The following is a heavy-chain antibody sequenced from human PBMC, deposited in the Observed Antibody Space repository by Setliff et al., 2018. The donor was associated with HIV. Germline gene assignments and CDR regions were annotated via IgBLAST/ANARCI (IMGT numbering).Heavy chain of an antibody. CDR3: VRHGYYYSLRDI. CDR1: GGCISGYC. Sequence: PSETLSXXXTVSGGCISGYCWSWIRQSPGKGLEWIGYIYSSGSTNFNPSLKSXXXXSXDTSKYQFSFXLTSMPAPXTPVLVCVRHGYYYSLRDILXXGTVVTVS. D-gene: IGHD3-16*01. CDR2: IYSSGST. V-gene: IGHV4-4*09. J-gene: IGHJ3*02.